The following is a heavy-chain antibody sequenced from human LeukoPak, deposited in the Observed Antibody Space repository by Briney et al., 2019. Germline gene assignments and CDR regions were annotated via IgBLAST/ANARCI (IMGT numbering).Heavy chain of an antibody. V-gene: IGHV3-74*01. CDR3: GRGRFHSLGDTLNLDL. D-gene: IGHD1-26*01. J-gene: IGHJ5*02. Sequence: PGGSPRLSCAASGFTFRNYWMHWVRQAPGKGLVWVSRTNSDGSSTDYADSVKGRFTLSRDNVKNTLYLQMNSLRAEDTAVYYCGRGRFHSLGDTLNLDLWGQGTLVTVSS. CDR1: GFTFRNYW. CDR2: TNSDGSST.